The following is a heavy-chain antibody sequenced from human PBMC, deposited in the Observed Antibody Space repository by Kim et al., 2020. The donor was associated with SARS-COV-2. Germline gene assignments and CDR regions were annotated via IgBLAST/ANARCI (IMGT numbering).Heavy chain of an antibody. V-gene: IGHV4-39*01. Sequence: LKSRVTISVDTSKKQISLRLSSVTAADTAVYYCARHGYCEGDRCYLKDFDYWGQGTLVTVSS. D-gene: IGHD2-15*01. CDR3: ARHGYCEGDRCYLKDFDY. J-gene: IGHJ4*02.